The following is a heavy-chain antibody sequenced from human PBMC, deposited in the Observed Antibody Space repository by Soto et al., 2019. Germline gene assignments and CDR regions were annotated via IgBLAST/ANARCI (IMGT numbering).Heavy chain of an antibody. CDR3: AREGPAAIGGFDY. CDR1: GYSISSGYY. V-gene: IGHV4-38-2*02. D-gene: IGHD2-2*02. CDR2: IYHSGST. J-gene: IGHJ4*02. Sequence: PSETLSLTCAVSGYSISSGYYCGWIRQPPGKGLEWIGSIYHSGSTYYNPSLKSRVTISVGTSKNQFSLKLSSVTAADTAVYYCAREGPAAIGGFDYWGQGTLVTVSS.